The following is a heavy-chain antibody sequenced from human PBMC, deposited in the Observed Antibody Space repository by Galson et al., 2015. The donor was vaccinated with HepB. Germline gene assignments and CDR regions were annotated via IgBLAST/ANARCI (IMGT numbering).Heavy chain of an antibody. CDR2: IYSDDTT. CDR3: ARGPITMVRGDYYYGMDV. CDR1: GFTVSSNY. J-gene: IGHJ6*02. D-gene: IGHD3-10*01. V-gene: IGHV3-66*01. Sequence: SLRLSCAASGFTVSSNYMTWVRQAPGKGLEWVSVIYSDDTTYYADSVKGRFTISRDNSKNTLYLQMNSLRAEDAAVYYCARGPITMVRGDYYYGMDVWGQGTMVTVSS.